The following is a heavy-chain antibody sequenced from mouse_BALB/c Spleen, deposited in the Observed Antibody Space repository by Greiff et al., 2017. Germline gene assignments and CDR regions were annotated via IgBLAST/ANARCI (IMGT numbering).Heavy chain of an antibody. J-gene: IGHJ2*01. CDR3: ARGHRYDAVFDY. D-gene: IGHD2-14*01. CDR2: INPGSGGT. Sequence: VQLQQSGAELVRPGTSVKVSSKASEYAFPNYLIGWVKQRPGQGLEWIGVINPGSGGTNYNEKFKGKATLTADKSSSTAYMQLSSLTSDDSAVYFCARGHRYDAVFDYWGQGTTLTVSS. V-gene: IGHV1-54*03. CDR1: EYAFPNYL.